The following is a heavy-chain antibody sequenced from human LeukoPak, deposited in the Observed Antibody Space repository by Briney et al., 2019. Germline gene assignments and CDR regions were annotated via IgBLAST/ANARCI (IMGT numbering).Heavy chain of an antibody. CDR2: IYYSGST. D-gene: IGHD3-3*01. CDR3: ARSPYDFWSGYYNPSNWFDP. Sequence: SETLSLTCTVSGGSISSYYWSWIRQPPGKGLEWIGYIYYSGSTNYNPSLKSRVTISVDTSKNQFSLKLSSVTAAGTAVYYCARSPYDFWSGYYNPSNWFDPWGQGTLVTVSS. J-gene: IGHJ5*02. V-gene: IGHV4-59*01. CDR1: GGSISSYY.